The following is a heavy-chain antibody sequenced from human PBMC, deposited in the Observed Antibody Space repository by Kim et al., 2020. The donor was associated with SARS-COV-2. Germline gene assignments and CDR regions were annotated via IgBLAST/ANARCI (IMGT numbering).Heavy chain of an antibody. CDR1: GGSISSYY. D-gene: IGHD3-22*01. J-gene: IGHJ4*02. Sequence: SETLSLTCTVSGGSISSYYWSWIRQPPGKGLEWIGYIYYSGSTNYNPSLKSRVTISVDTSKNQFSLKLSSVTAADTAVYYCARHKTTMIFRSKPSSFDYWGQGTLVTVSS. CDR2: IYYSGST. V-gene: IGHV4-59*08. CDR3: ARHKTTMIFRSKPSSFDY.